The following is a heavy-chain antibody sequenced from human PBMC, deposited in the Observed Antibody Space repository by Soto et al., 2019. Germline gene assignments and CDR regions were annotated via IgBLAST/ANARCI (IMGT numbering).Heavy chain of an antibody. CDR3: ARGHCISTSCYSGYYYYYGMDV. CDR1: GGSISSSSYY. J-gene: IGHJ6*02. D-gene: IGHD2-2*01. CDR2: IYYSGST. V-gene: IGHV4-39*01. Sequence: SETLSLTCTVSGGSISSSSYYWGWTRQPPGKGLEWIGSIYYSGSTYYNPSLKSRVTISVDTSKNQFSLKLSSVTAADTAVYYCARGHCISTSCYSGYYYYYGMDVWGQGTTVTVS.